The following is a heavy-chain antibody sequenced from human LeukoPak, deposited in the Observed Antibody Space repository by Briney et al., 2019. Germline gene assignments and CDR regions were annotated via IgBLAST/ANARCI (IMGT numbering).Heavy chain of an antibody. J-gene: IGHJ4*02. Sequence: GGPLRLSCAVSGFTFSSYAMSWVRQAPRPGREWVSAISGSGSSTYYADSVMGLFTISRDNSKNTLYLPVNSPRAEDKAVSCSAKISSSDDYGGQGTLATVSS. CDR2: ISGSGSST. CDR3: AKISSSDDY. CDR1: GFTFSSYA. V-gene: IGHV3-23*01. D-gene: IGHD6-6*01.